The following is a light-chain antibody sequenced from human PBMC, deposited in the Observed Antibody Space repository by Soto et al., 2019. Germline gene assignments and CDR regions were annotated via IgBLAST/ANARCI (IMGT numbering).Light chain of an antibody. CDR3: QQANSFPWT. CDR2: GAL. CDR1: QGIGSW. V-gene: IGKV1-12*01. J-gene: IGKJ1*01. Sequence: IQMTQSPSSVSASVGDRVTITCRASQGIGSWLAWYQQKPGKAPKLLIYGALSLQSGVPSRFSGSVSGTDFTLTISSLQPEDFGSYYCQQANSFPWTFGQGTKVEIK.